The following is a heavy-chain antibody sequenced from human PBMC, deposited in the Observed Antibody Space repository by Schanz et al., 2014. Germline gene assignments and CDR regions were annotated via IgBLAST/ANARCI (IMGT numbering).Heavy chain of an antibody. CDR2: IISILGIP. V-gene: IGHV1-69*08. D-gene: IGHD3-22*01. CDR1: RSTFSSYT. J-gene: IGHJ5*02. CDR3: AREVGLYDRGWFDP. Sequence: QVQLVQSGAEVKKPGSSVKVSCKASRSTFSSYTISWVRQARGQGLEWMGRIISILGIPNYAQKFQGRVTFTADKSTSTAYMELSSLRSEDTAVYYCAREVGLYDRGWFDPWGQGTLVTVSS.